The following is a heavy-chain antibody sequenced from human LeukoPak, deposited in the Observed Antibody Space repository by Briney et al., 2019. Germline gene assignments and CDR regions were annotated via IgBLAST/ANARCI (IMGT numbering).Heavy chain of an antibody. D-gene: IGHD2-15*01. CDR1: GGSVSSSSYY. CDR3: ARLYCSGGSCWSYYYYYMDV. J-gene: IGHJ6*03. Sequence: SETLSLTCTVSGGSVSSSSYYWGWIRQPPGTGLEWIGSIYYSGSTYYNPSLKSRVTISVDTSKNQFSLKLSSVTAADTAVYYCARLYCSGGSCWSYYYYYMDVWGKGTTVTVSS. CDR2: IYYSGST. V-gene: IGHV4-39*07.